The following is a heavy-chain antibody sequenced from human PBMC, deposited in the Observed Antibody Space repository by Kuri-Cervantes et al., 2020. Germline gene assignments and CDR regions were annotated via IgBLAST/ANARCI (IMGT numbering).Heavy chain of an antibody. CDR3: ARGRPKSYYDSSGYLYDY. J-gene: IGHJ4*02. CDR2: IYYSGST. Sequence: SETLSLTCTVSGGSISSSSYYWGWIRQPPGKGLEWIGSIYYSGSTNYNPSLKSRVTISVDTSKNQFSLKLSPVTAADTAVYYCARGRPKSYYDSSGYLYDYWGQGTLVTVSS. V-gene: IGHV4-39*07. CDR1: GGSISSSSYY. D-gene: IGHD3-22*01.